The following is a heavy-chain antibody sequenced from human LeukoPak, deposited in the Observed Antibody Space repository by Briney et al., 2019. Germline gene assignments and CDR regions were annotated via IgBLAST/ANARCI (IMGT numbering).Heavy chain of an antibody. CDR2: IYRDDTT. V-gene: IGHV3-53*01. CDR3: ATAAYDSGSYIVNHDY. D-gene: IGHD3-22*01. CDR1: GFTVSTNY. Sequence: GGSLRLSCAAPGFTVSTNYMSWVRQAPGKGLAWVSVIYRDDTTYYADSVKGRFTISRDNSKNTLYLQMSSLRAEDTAVYYCATAAYDSGSYIVNHDYWGQGTLATVSS. J-gene: IGHJ4*02.